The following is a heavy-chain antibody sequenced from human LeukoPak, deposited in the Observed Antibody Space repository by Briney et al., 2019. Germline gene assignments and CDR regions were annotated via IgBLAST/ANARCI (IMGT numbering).Heavy chain of an antibody. J-gene: IGHJ5*02. Sequence: SVKVSCKASGGTFSSYAISWVRQAPGQGLEWMGGIIPIFGTANYAQKFQGRVTITTDESTSTAYMELSSLRSEDTAVYYCARALPYDILTGYQDNWFDPWGQGTLVTVSS. CDR3: ARALPYDILTGYQDNWFDP. CDR2: IIPIFGTA. V-gene: IGHV1-69*05. CDR1: GGTFSSYA. D-gene: IGHD3-9*01.